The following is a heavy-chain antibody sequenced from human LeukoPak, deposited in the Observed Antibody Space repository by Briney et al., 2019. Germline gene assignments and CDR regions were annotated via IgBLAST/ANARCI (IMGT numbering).Heavy chain of an antibody. V-gene: IGHV1-69*04. Sequence: ASVKVSCKASGGTFSSYAISWVRQAPGQGLEWMGRIIPILGIANYAQKFQGRVTITADKSTSTAYMELSSLRSEDTAVYYCASPVNCGGDCDYWGQGTLATVSS. D-gene: IGHD2-21*02. CDR2: IIPILGIA. CDR3: ASPVNCGGDCDY. J-gene: IGHJ4*02. CDR1: GGTFSSYA.